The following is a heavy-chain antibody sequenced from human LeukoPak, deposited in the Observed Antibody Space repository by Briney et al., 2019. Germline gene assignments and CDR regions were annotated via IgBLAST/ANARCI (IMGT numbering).Heavy chain of an antibody. CDR3: AKGGRWDYYDSSH. CDR2: ISGSGGST. D-gene: IGHD3-22*01. CDR1: GFTFSSYA. V-gene: IGHV3-23*01. Sequence: PGGSLRPSCAASGFTFSSYATTWVRQAPGKGLEWVSGISGSGGSTYYADSVKGRFTISRDNSKNTLYLQMNSLRAEVTAVYYCAKGGRWDYYDSSHWGQGTMVTVSS. J-gene: IGHJ3*01.